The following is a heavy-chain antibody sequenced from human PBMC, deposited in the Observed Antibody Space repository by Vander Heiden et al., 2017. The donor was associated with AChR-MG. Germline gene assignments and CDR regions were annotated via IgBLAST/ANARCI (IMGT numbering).Heavy chain of an antibody. CDR1: GFTFSRYE. Sequence: EVQLVESPAGSVQPGGSMSLSCAASGFTFSRYEMNWVRQAPGKGLEWVSYISSSGSTIYYADSVKGQFTISRDNAKNSLYLQMNSLRAEDTAVYFCARVGDYYGSGSVYYSYNGMDVWGQGTTVTVSS. J-gene: IGHJ6*02. V-gene: IGHV3-48*03. D-gene: IGHD3-10*01. CDR2: ISSSGSTI. CDR3: ARVGDYYGSGSVYYSYNGMDV.